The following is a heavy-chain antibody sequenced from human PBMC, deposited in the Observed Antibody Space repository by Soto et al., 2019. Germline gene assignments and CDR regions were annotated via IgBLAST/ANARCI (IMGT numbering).Heavy chain of an antibody. CDR3: ARRARPDFYYMDV. CDR1: GFTLGGYA. J-gene: IGHJ6*03. Sequence: PGGSLRLSCAASGFTLGGYAMDWVRQAPGKGLEYVSGISSNGVGTYYANSVQGRFTISRDNSKNTVYLQMGSLRPEDMAVYYCARRARPDFYYMDVWGKGTTVTVSS. D-gene: IGHD6-6*01. V-gene: IGHV3-64*01. CDR2: ISSNGVGT.